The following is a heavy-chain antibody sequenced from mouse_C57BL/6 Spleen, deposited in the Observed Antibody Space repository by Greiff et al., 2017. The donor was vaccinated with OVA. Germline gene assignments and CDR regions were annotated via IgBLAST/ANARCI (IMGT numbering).Heavy chain of an antibody. V-gene: IGHV5-17*01. CDR1: GFTFSDYG. CDR3: ARPDPEAMDY. J-gene: IGHJ4*01. CDR2: ISSGSSTI. Sequence: EVQLVESGGGLVKPGGSLKLSCAASGFTFSDYGMHWVRQAPEKGLEWVAYISSGSSTIYYADTVKGRFTISRDNAKNTLFLQMTSLRTEDTAMYYCARPDPEAMDYWGQGTAVTVSS.